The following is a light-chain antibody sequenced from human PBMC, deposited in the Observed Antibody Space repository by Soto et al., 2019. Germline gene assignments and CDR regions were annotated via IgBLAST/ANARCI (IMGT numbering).Light chain of an antibody. J-gene: IGKJ1*01. Sequence: IQMTQSPASVSASVGDRVTITCRASQDISTYLVWYQQKPGKAPNLLIYSASTLQSGVPSRFRGSGSGTDFTLPITSLQPEEFATYFCQQANTFPLAFGQGTKVVLK. CDR2: SAS. CDR1: QDISTY. CDR3: QQANTFPLA. V-gene: IGKV1-12*01.